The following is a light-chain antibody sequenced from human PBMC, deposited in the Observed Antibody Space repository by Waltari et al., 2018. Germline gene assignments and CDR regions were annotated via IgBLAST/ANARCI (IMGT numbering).Light chain of an antibody. Sequence: QSALTQPASVSGSPGQSITISCTGTSSDVGNYKRVSWYQQHPGKATKLMIYAVSKRPSGVSGRFSGSKSGDMASLTISGLQPEDEAEYFCSSYAGSSKGVFGGGTKVTVL. CDR2: AVS. CDR1: SSDVGNYKR. CDR3: SSYAGSSKGV. J-gene: IGLJ2*01. V-gene: IGLV2-23*02.